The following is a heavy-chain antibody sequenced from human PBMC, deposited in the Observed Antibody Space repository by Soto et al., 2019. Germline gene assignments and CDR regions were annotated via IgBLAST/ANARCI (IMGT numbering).Heavy chain of an antibody. Sequence: ASVKVSCKASGGTFSSYAISWVRQAPGQGLEWMGGIIPIFGTANYAQKFQGRVTITADESTSTAYMELSSLRSEDTAVYYCARDSTPSHLRYFDWLPHDGGHYFDYWGQGTLVTVSA. J-gene: IGHJ4*02. CDR1: GGTFSSYA. D-gene: IGHD3-9*01. CDR3: ARDSTPSHLRYFDWLPHDGGHYFDY. CDR2: IIPIFGTA. V-gene: IGHV1-69*13.